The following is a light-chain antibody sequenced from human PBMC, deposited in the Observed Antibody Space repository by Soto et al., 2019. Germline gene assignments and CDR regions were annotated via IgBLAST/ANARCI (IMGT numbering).Light chain of an antibody. Sequence: QSALTQPASVSGSPGQSITISCTGTSSDVGSYNLVSWYQQHPGKAPKLMIYEGSKRPSGVSNRFSGSKSGNTGSLTISGLQAEDEAYYYCCSYAGSSTFVFGGGTKLTVL. J-gene: IGLJ2*01. CDR2: EGS. CDR3: CSYAGSSTFV. CDR1: SSDVGSYNL. V-gene: IGLV2-23*03.